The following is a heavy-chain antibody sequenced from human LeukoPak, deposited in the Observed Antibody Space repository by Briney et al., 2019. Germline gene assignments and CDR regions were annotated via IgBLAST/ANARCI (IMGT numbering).Heavy chain of an antibody. CDR1: GFTVSSNY. J-gene: IGHJ4*02. V-gene: IGHV3-53*01. Sequence: GGSLRLSCAASGFTVSSNYISWVRQAPGKGLGWVSVIYSGGSTYYADSVKGRFTISRDNSKNTLYLQMNSLRAEDTAVYYCAHGYNSRPFDYWGQGTLVTVSS. CDR3: AHGYNSRPFDY. CDR2: IYSGGST. D-gene: IGHD5-24*01.